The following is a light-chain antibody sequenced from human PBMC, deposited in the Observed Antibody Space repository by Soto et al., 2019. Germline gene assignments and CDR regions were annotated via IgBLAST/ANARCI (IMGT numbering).Light chain of an antibody. CDR1: QSIGDW. CDR2: KAS. CDR3: QQYFGLWT. V-gene: IGKV1-5*03. J-gene: IGKJ1*01. Sequence: DIQMTQSPSTLSASIGDRVTITCRASQSIGDWLAWYQQKPGKAPKLLIYKASSLESGVPSRFSGSGSGTEFTLTISSLQPEDSTTYFCQQYFGLWTFGQGTKVEIK.